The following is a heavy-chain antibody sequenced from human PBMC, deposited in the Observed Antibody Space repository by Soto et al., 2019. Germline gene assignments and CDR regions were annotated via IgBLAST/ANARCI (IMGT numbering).Heavy chain of an antibody. D-gene: IGHD3-22*01. CDR1: GGSISSSSYY. CDR2: INYSGST. Sequence: QLQLQESGPGLVKPSETLSLTCTVSGGSISSSSYYWGWIRQPPGKGLEWIGSINYSGSTYYNPSLKSRVTTSVDTSKNQLSLKLSSVTAADTAVYYCARRYYYNKTGYSFYWYFDLWGRGTLVTVSS. V-gene: IGHV4-39*01. J-gene: IGHJ2*01. CDR3: ARRYYYNKTGYSFYWYFDL.